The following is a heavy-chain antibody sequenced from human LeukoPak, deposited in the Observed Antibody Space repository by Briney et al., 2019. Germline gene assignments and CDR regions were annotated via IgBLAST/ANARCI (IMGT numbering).Heavy chain of an antibody. Sequence: SQTLSLTCTVSGGSISSGDYYWSWIRQPPGKGLEWIGYIYYSGSTYYNPSLKSRVTISVDTSKNQFSLKLSSVTAADTAVYYCARDGGCSSTSCYPDYWGQGTRVTVSS. V-gene: IGHV4-30-4*01. CDR2: IYYSGST. CDR1: GGSISSGDYY. CDR3: ARDGGCSSTSCYPDY. J-gene: IGHJ4*02. D-gene: IGHD2-2*01.